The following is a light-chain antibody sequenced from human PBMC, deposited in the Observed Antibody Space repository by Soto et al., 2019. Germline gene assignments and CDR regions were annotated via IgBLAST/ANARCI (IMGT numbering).Light chain of an antibody. V-gene: IGKV1-39*01. CDR3: QQSYSTPYT. CDR1: QSISTY. Sequence: DMQMTQSPSSLSASGGDRINITCRPSQSISTYLNWYQQKQAQAPNRLICAASSLQSGVPSRFSGSGSGTDFTLTISSMEPDDFATYYCQQSYSTPYTFGQGTK. CDR2: AAS. J-gene: IGKJ2*01.